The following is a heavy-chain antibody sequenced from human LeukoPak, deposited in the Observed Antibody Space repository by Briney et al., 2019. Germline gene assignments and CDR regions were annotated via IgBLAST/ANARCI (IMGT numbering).Heavy chain of an antibody. Sequence: PGGSLRLSCVASGFTFSTYAIHWVRQAPGKGLEWVAVISYDGSNKYYADSVKGQFTISRDNSKNTLYLQMDSLSAEDTAVYYCARDGVEKSRIYYFDYWGQGTLVTVSS. CDR1: GFTFSTYA. V-gene: IGHV3-30*04. CDR3: ARDGVEKSRIYYFDY. CDR2: ISYDGSNK. J-gene: IGHJ4*02. D-gene: IGHD3-16*01.